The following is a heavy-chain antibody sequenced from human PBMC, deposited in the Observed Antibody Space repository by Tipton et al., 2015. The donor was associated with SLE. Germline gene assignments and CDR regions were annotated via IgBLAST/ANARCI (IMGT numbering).Heavy chain of an antibody. CDR2: IWYDGSNK. D-gene: IGHD3-3*01. J-gene: IGHJ2*01. CDR3: AKGAYDFWSGYYTGDWYFDL. Sequence: QVQLVQSGGGLVQPGGSLRLSCAASGFLVRVNYMSWVRQTPGKGLEWVAVIWYDGSNKYYADSVKGRFTISRDNSKNTLYLQMNSLRAEDTAVYYCAKGAYDFWSGYYTGDWYFDLWGRGTLVTVSS. CDR1: GFLVRVNY. V-gene: IGHV3-30*02.